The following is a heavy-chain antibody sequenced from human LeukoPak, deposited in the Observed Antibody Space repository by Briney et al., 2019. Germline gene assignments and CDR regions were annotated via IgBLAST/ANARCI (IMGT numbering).Heavy chain of an antibody. J-gene: IGHJ5*02. V-gene: IGHV4-39*07. Sequence: TSETLSLTCTVSGGSISSSSYYWGWIRQPPGKGLEWIGEINHSGSTNYNPSLKSRVTISVDTSKNQFSLKLSSVTAADTAVYYCARDRRTAYYDILTGSDNWFDPWGQGTLVTVSS. CDR3: ARDRRTAYYDILTGSDNWFDP. CDR2: INHSGST. CDR1: GGSISSSSYY. D-gene: IGHD3-9*01.